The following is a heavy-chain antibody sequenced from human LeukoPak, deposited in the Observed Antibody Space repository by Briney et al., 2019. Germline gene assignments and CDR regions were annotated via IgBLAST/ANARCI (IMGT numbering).Heavy chain of an antibody. J-gene: IGHJ4*02. CDR1: GGTFSSYA. V-gene: IGHV1-69*13. CDR2: IIPIFGTA. Sequence: SVKVSCKASGGTFSSYAISWVRQAPGQGLEWMGGIIPIFGTANYAQKFQGRVTITADESTSTAYMQLSSLRSEDTAVYYCARGQTWELLSYFDYWGQGTLVTVSS. D-gene: IGHD1-26*01. CDR3: ARGQTWELLSYFDY.